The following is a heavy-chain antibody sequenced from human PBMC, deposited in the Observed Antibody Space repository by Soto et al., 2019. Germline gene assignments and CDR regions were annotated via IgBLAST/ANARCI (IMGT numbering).Heavy chain of an antibody. V-gene: IGHV1-18*04. CDR1: GYSLNNYG. CDR3: ARTCMYGARPSLDY. J-gene: IGHJ4*02. CDR2: ISTYNGNT. D-gene: IGHD3-10*02. Sequence: QVQLVQSGAEVKKPGASVKVSCKASGYSLNNYGVSWVRQAPGQGLEWMGWISTYNGNTNYAQELQGRVTMTTDTSTSTAYMELWSLRSDDTAIYYCARTCMYGARPSLDYWGQGTLVTVSS.